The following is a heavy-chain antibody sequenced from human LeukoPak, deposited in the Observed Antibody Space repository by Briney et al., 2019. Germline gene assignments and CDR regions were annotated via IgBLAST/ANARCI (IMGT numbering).Heavy chain of an antibody. CDR2: ISGSGGST. Sequence: GGSLRLSCAASEFTFDNYAMSWVRQAPGKGLEWVSVISGSGGSTYYADSVKGRFTVSKDTSNNTVFLQMNSLRVEDTAVYYCARVWFGYFFQWGQGALVTVSS. CDR1: EFTFDNYA. J-gene: IGHJ4*02. CDR3: ARVWFGYFFQ. V-gene: IGHV3-23*01. D-gene: IGHD3-10*01.